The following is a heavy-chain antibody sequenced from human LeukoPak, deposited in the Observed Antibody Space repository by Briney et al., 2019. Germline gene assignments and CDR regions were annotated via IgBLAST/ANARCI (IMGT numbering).Heavy chain of an antibody. Sequence: SVKVSCKASGGTFSSYAISWVRQAPGQGLEWMGGIIPIFGTANYAQKFQGRVTITADESTSTAYMELSSLRSEDTAVYYCARDRGYYYDSSGYRDGDAFDIWGQGTMVTVSS. J-gene: IGHJ3*02. D-gene: IGHD3-22*01. CDR2: IIPIFGTA. CDR3: ARDRGYYYDSSGYRDGDAFDI. V-gene: IGHV1-69*13. CDR1: GGTFSSYA.